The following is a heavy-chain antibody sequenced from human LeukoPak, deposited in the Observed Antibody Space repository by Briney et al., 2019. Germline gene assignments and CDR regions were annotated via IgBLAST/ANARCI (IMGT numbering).Heavy chain of an antibody. D-gene: IGHD3-3*01. Sequence: ASVKVSCKASGYTFTSYYMHWVRQAPGQGLEWMGIINPSGGSTSYAQKFQGRVTMTRDTSTSTVYMELSRLRSDDTAVYYCARVTYDFWSGYYLHYWGQGTLVTVSS. V-gene: IGHV1-46*01. CDR3: ARVTYDFWSGYYLHY. J-gene: IGHJ4*02. CDR2: INPSGGST. CDR1: GYTFTSYY.